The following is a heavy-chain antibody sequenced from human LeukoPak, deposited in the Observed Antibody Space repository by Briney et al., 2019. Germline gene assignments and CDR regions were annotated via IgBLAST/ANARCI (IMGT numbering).Heavy chain of an antibody. CDR2: VYYSGGT. V-gene: IGHV4-39*02. CDR3: ARVTTGSTTLDS. D-gene: IGHD1-1*01. J-gene: IGHJ5*01. Sequence: PSETLSLTCAVSGASISGSIHYWGWVRQPPGKGLEWIGSVYYSGGTYYNPSLESRLTISVDTSNNRFSLKLKSVTAADTAVFYCARVTTGSTTLDSWGQGILATVSS. CDR1: GASISGSIHY.